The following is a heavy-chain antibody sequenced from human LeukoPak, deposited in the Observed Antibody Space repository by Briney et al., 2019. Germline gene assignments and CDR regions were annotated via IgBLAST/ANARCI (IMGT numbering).Heavy chain of an antibody. CDR3: ATTYYESSGYLDWYFDL. CDR2: IYSGGST. J-gene: IGHJ2*01. CDR1: GFTVSSNY. V-gene: IGHV3-53*01. D-gene: IGHD3-22*01. Sequence: GGSLRLPCAASGFTVSSNYMNWVRQAPGKGLEWVSIIYSGGSTYYADSVRGRFTISRDTSKNTLYLQLNSLRAEDTAVYYCATTYYESSGYLDWYFDLWGRGTLVTVSS.